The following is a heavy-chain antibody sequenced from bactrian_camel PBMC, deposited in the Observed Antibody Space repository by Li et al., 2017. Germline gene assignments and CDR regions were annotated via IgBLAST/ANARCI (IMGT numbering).Heavy chain of an antibody. CDR3: AKGVSSWYSFVY. J-gene: IGHJ6*01. D-gene: IGHD6*01. CDR2: ISSLSLTT. Sequence: HVQLVESGGGLVQPGGSLRLSCSAGAFTSMYWWMGWVRQTPGKGLEWVSCISSLSLTTCYADSLKGRFTISGDNAKSTVYLQLNSLKTEDTAMYYCAKGVSSWYSFVYWGQGTQVTVS. V-gene: IGHV3S1*01. CDR1: AFTSMYWW.